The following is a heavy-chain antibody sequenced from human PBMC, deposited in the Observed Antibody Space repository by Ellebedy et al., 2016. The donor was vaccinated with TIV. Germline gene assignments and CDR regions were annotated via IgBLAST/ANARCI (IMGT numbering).Heavy chain of an antibody. Sequence: GESLKISCQASGYLFTSLWIGWVRQMPGKGLEWMAIIFPSDSSDFDVRYRPAVQGQVTISADTSTNTAYLHWSSLKVPDTATYYCARFGSAAGVYDVWGPGTTVTVSS. CDR3: ARFGSAAGVYDV. CDR2: IFPSDSSDFDV. D-gene: IGHD6-13*01. CDR1: GYLFTSLW. J-gene: IGHJ6*02. V-gene: IGHV5-51*01.